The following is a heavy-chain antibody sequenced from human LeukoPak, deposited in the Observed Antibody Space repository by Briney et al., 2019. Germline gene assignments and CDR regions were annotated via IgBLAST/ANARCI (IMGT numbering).Heavy chain of an antibody. V-gene: IGHV4-34*01. D-gene: IGHD3-3*01. J-gene: IGHJ4*02. CDR3: ARLGTYYDFWSGYLDY. CDR2: INHSGST. Sequence: PSETLSLTCAVYGGSFSGYYWSWIRQPPGKGLEWIGEINHSGSTNYNPSLKSRVTISVDTSKNQFSLKLSSVTAADTAVYYCARLGTYYDFWSGYLDYWGQGALVTVSS. CDR1: GGSFSGYY.